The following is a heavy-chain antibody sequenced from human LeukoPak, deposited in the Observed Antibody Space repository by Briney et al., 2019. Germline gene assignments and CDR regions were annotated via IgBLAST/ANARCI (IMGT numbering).Heavy chain of an antibody. D-gene: IGHD3-22*01. Sequence: SVKVSCKASGGTFSSYAISWVRQAPGQGLEWMGRIIPILGIANYAQKFQGRVTITADKSTSTAYMELSSLRSEDTAVYYCARAPSGYYPLFDYWGQGTLVTVSS. J-gene: IGHJ4*02. CDR2: IIPILGIA. V-gene: IGHV1-69*04. CDR3: ARAPSGYYPLFDY. CDR1: GGTFSSYA.